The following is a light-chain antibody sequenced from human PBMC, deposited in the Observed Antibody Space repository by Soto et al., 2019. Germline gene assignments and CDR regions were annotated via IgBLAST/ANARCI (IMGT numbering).Light chain of an antibody. CDR1: SGYSNYK. Sequence: QPVVTQPPSASASLGASVTLTCTLSSGYSNYKVDWYQQRPGKGPRFVMRVGTGGIVGSKGDGIPDRFSVLGSGLNRYLTIKNIQEEYESDYHCGADHGSGSNFVVFGGGTKLTVL. CDR3: GADHGSGSNFVV. J-gene: IGLJ2*01. V-gene: IGLV9-49*01. CDR2: VGTGGIVG.